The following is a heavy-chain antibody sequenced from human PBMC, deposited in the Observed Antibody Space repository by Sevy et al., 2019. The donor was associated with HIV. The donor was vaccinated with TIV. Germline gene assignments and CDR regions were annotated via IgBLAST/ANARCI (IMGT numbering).Heavy chain of an antibody. CDR3: AREQYISYYVILTGYYDHHAFDI. Sequence: GGSLRLSCAASGFTFSSYAMHWVRQAPGKGLEWVAVISYDGSNKYYADSVKGRFTISRDNSKNTLYLQMNSLRAEDTAVYYCAREQYISYYVILTGYYDHHAFDIWGQGTMVTVSS. J-gene: IGHJ3*02. D-gene: IGHD3-9*01. CDR1: GFTFSSYA. CDR2: ISYDGSNK. V-gene: IGHV3-30-3*01.